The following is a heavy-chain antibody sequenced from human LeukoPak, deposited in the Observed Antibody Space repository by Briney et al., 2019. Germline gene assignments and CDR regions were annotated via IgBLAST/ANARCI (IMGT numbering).Heavy chain of an antibody. Sequence: HPGGSLRLSCAASGFTFSNFEMNWVRQAPGKGLEWVSYISSSGSTIYYADSVKGRFTISRDNAKNSLYLQMNSLRAEDTAVYYCVRSAETLDYWGQGTLVTVSS. D-gene: IGHD1-14*01. CDR2: ISSSGSTI. J-gene: IGHJ4*02. CDR3: VRSAETLDY. CDR1: GFTFSNFE. V-gene: IGHV3-48*03.